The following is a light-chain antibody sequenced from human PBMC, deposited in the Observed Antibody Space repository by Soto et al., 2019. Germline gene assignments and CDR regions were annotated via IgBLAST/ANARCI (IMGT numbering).Light chain of an antibody. CDR3: QQLNSCRIP. J-gene: IGKJ3*01. CDR1: QSVSSY. V-gene: IGKV3-11*01. CDR2: DAS. Sequence: EIVLTQSPATLSLSPGERATLSCRASQSVSSYLAWYQQKPGQAPRLLIYDASNRATGIPARFSGSGSGTDFTLTISSLAPEDFAVYYCQQLNSCRIPFGPGTRGEIK.